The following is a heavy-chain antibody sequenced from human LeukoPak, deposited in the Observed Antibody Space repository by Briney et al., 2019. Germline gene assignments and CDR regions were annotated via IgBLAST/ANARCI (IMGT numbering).Heavy chain of an antibody. CDR2: VSGYGGRS. J-gene: IGHJ4*02. D-gene: IGHD1-26*01. V-gene: IGHV3-23*01. Sequence: QPGGSLRLSCAASGFFFSSDAMTWVRQAPGKGLEWVSAVSGYGGRSYYADSVKGRFAISRDNSKNTLYLQMNDRRAEDPALYCCAKDGGSNSANYGGAPDSVNWGQGTLVTVSS. CDR1: GFFFSSDA. CDR3: AKDGGSNSANYGGAPDSVN.